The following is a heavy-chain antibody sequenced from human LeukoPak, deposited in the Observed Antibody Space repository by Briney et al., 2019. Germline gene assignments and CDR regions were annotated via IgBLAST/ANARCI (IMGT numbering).Heavy chain of an antibody. CDR2: IKSKGDGETT. Sequence: PGGSLRLSCAASRFTFTNAWMNWVRQAPRKGLEWVGRIKSKGDGETTDYAAPVKGRFTISRDDSNNMVYLQMNSLKIEDTAVYYCAIDEPNYAPYDFDYWGQGTLVTVSS. V-gene: IGHV3-15*01. J-gene: IGHJ4*02. CDR1: RFTFTNAW. D-gene: IGHD4/OR15-4a*01. CDR3: AIDEPNYAPYDFDY.